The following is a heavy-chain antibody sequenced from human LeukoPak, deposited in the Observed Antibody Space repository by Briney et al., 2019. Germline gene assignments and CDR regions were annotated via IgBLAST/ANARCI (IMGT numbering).Heavy chain of an antibody. CDR2: IKQDGSEK. D-gene: IGHD2-15*01. J-gene: IGHJ4*02. Sequence: PGGSLRLSCAASRSTFSSYWMSWVRQAPGKGLEWVANIKQDGSEKYYVDSVKGRFTISRDNAKNSLYLQMNSLRAEDTAVYYCARTQFVVVGSGQYYFDYWGQGTLVTVSS. CDR3: ARTQFVVVGSGQYYFDY. V-gene: IGHV3-7*04. CDR1: RSTFSSYW.